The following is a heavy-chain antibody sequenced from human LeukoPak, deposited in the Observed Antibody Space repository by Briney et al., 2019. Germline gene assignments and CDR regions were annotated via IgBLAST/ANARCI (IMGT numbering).Heavy chain of an antibody. V-gene: IGHV4-34*01. D-gene: IGHD5-18*01. CDR2: INHRGST. J-gene: IGHJ6*02. Sequence: SETLSLTCAVYGGSFSGYYWSWIRQPPGRGLEWIGEINHRGSTNYNPSLKSRVTISVDTSKNQFSLKLSSVTAADTAVYYCARGRIQLWRYYYYGMDVWGQGTTVTVSS. CDR1: GGSFSGYY. CDR3: ARGRIQLWRYYYYGMDV.